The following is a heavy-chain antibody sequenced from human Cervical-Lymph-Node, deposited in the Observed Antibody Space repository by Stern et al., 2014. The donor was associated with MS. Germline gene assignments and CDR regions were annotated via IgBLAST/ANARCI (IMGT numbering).Heavy chain of an antibody. D-gene: IGHD3-9*01. Sequence: VQLVESGGGVVQPGRSLRLSCAASGFTFSSYAMHWVRQAPGKGLEWVAVISYDGSNKYYADSVKGRFTISRDNSKNTLYLQMNSLRAEDTAVYYCARDPPHNYDILTGTLAHSYYFDYWGQGTLVTVSS. J-gene: IGHJ4*02. CDR1: GFTFSSYA. CDR3: ARDPPHNYDILTGTLAHSYYFDY. CDR2: ISYDGSNK. V-gene: IGHV3-30*04.